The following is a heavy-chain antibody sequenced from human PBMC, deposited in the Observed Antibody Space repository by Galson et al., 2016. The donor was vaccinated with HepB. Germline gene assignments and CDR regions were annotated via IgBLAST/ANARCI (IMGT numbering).Heavy chain of an antibody. CDR1: GFTFSDYY. J-gene: IGHJ5*02. CDR2: ISGSGRIT. Sequence: SLRLSCAASGFTFSDYYMSWIRQAPGKGLEWVSSISGSGRITYYADSVRGRFTISRDNSKSTLYLRMNSLRAEDTAVYYCATDNLAYCGADCYSWGQGTRVTVSS. D-gene: IGHD2-21*02. V-gene: IGHV3-23*01. CDR3: ATDNLAYCGADCYS.